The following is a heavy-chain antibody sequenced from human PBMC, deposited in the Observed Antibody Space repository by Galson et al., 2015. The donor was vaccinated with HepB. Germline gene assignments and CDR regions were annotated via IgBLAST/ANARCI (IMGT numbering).Heavy chain of an antibody. CDR3: AKGAYMSSYSLYGMDA. D-gene: IGHD6-6*01. J-gene: IGHJ6*02. Sequence: LRLSCAASGFTFNYHAMNWVRQAPGKGLEWVSGITNSGGRRYYAEPGKGRFTISRDNSKNTVFLQMSSLRAEDTAIYYCAKGAYMSSYSLYGMDAWGQGTTVIVSS. V-gene: IGHV3-23*01. CDR2: ITNSGGRR. CDR1: GFTFNYHA.